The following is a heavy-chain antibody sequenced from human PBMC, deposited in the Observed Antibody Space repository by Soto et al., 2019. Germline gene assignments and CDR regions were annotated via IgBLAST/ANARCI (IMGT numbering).Heavy chain of an antibody. D-gene: IGHD3-3*01. CDR3: AKHPPSLRFLEWLPSHFDY. CDR1: GFTFSLFP. J-gene: IGHJ4*02. V-gene: IGHV3-23*01. CDR2: ISDSGGGT. Sequence: HPGGSLRLSCAASGFTFSLFPMSWVRQAPGKGLEWVSGISDSGGGTYYADSVKGRFTISRDNSKNTLYLQMNSLRAEDTAVYYCAKHPPSLRFLEWLPSHFDYWGQGTLVTVSS.